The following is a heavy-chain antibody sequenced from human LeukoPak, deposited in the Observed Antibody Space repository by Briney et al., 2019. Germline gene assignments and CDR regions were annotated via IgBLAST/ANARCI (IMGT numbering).Heavy chain of an antibody. CDR1: GFTFSTYN. D-gene: IGHD3-10*01. CDR2: ISNSGSDM. J-gene: IGHJ4*02. Sequence: QSGGSLRLSCAASGFTFSTYNMNWVRQAPGKGPEWVSFISNSGSDMYYRDSVKGRFTISRDNAENSLYLQMDSLRAEDTAVYYCARDSYGHDYWGQGTLVTVSS. V-gene: IGHV3-48*01. CDR3: ARDSYGHDY.